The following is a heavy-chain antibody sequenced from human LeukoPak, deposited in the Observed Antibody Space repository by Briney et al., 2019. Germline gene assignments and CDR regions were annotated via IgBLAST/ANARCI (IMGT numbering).Heavy chain of an antibody. V-gene: IGHV3-48*03. J-gene: IGHJ4*02. CDR1: GFTFSSYE. Sequence: PGGSLRLSCAASGFTFSSYEMNWVRQAPGKGLEWVSYISSSGSAIYYADSVKGRFTVSRDYAKKSLHLQMDSLRAEDTAVYYCAREGGYGSGSYLDYWGRGTLVTVSS. D-gene: IGHD3-10*01. CDR2: ISSSGSAI. CDR3: AREGGYGSGSYLDY.